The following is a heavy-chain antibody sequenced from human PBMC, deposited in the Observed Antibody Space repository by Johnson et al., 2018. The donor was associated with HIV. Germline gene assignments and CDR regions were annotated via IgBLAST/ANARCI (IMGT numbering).Heavy chain of an antibody. D-gene: IGHD6-13*01. CDR2: ISGSADTI. V-gene: IGHV3-11*01. J-gene: IGHJ3*02. CDR1: GFTFSDYY. CDR3: TTQAADAAAGAPLAFDI. Sequence: QVQLVESGGGLVKPGGSLRLSCAASGFTFSDYYMSWIRQAPGKGLEWVSYISGSADTIYYTDSVKGRFTISRDNAKNSLYLQMNSLKTEDTAVYYCTTQAADAAAGAPLAFDIWGQGTMVTVSS.